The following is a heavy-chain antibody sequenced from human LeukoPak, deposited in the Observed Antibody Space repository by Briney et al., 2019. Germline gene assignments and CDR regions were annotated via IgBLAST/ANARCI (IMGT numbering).Heavy chain of an antibody. D-gene: IGHD2-8*01. J-gene: IGHJ5*02. Sequence: SETLSLTCTVSGGSISSYYWSWIRQPPGKGLEWIGYIYYSGSTNYSPSLKSRVTISVDTSKNQFSLKLSSVTAADTAVYYCAKSGSCTNGVCYTPNWFDPWGQGTLVTVSS. CDR1: GGSISSYY. V-gene: IGHV4-59*01. CDR2: IYYSGST. CDR3: AKSGSCTNGVCYTPNWFDP.